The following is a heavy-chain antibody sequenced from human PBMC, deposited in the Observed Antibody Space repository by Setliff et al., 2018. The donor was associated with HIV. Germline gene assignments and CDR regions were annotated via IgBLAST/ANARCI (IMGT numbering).Heavy chain of an antibody. CDR3: ARDSFGFDY. CDR2: INGANGNV. V-gene: IGHV1-3*01. CDR1: GYSFTGYA. D-gene: IGHD3-3*01. Sequence: GASVKVSCKTSGYSFTGYAMHWVRHAPGQRLEWMAWINGANGNVRYSQKFQDRLTLTRDTAASTVHMELSSLTFEDTAAYFCARDSFGFDYWGQGSLVTVSS. J-gene: IGHJ4*02.